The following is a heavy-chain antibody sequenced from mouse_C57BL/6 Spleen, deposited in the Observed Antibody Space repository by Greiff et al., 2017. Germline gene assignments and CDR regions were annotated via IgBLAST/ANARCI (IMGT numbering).Heavy chain of an antibody. J-gene: IGHJ4*01. CDR3: VIGGYDSSCDSCAY. Sequence: QVQLQQPGAELVKPGASVKLSCKASGYTFTSYWMHWVKQRPGRGLEWIGRLDPNSGGTKSNEKFKSKATLTVDKPSSTAYMQLRSLTSEDSAVYYCVIGGYDSSCDSCAYWGQGTSVTVSS. CDR1: GYTFTSYW. CDR2: LDPNSGGT. V-gene: IGHV1-72*01. D-gene: IGHD1-1*02.